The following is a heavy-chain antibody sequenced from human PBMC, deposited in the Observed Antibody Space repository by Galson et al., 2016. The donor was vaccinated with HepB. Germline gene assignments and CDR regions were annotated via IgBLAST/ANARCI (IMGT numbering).Heavy chain of an antibody. CDR3: AKHYSLGSFDV. V-gene: IGHV3-23*01. CDR1: GFTYSSSA. CDR2: LTPSGDST. J-gene: IGHJ3*01. Sequence: SLRLSCAASGFTYSSSAMSWVRQTPGKGLEWVSSLTPSGDSTYYADSVQGRFTISRDNSKNTLFLQMNSLRAEDTALYYCAKHYSLGSFDVWGQETMVTVSS. D-gene: IGHD4-11*01.